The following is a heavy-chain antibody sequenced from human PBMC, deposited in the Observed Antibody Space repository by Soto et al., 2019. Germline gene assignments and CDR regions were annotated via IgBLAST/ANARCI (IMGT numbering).Heavy chain of an antibody. V-gene: IGHV3-23*01. CDR3: AKDRLGGNFDY. J-gene: IGHJ4*02. Sequence: EVQVLDSGGGLVQPGGSLRLSCAASGFTFNNYAMNWVRQAPGKGLEWVATISGTGGSTYYADSVKGRFTISRDNSKNTLYLQMNSLRVEDTAEYYCAKDRLGGNFDYWGQGTQVTVSS. CDR1: GFTFNNYA. CDR2: ISGTGGST.